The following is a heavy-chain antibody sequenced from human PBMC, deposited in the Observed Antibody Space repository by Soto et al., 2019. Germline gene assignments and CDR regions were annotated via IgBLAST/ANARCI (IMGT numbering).Heavy chain of an antibody. V-gene: IGHV3-9*01. CDR1: GFKFGDYA. CDR2: VSWNSEIV. CDR3: AKDRGPCSGNKCSSLYYYYGMDV. D-gene: IGHD2-15*01. Sequence: QAGGSLRLSCEASGFKFGDYAMHWVRQDPGKGLEWVSGVSWNSEIVGYADSVKGRFTISRDNAKNSLYLEMNSLRTEDTALYYCAKDRGPCSGNKCSSLYYYYGMDVWGQGTTVTVSS. J-gene: IGHJ6*02.